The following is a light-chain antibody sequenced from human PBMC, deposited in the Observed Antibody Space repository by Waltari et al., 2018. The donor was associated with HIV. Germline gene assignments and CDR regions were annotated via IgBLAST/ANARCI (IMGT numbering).Light chain of an antibody. V-gene: IGLV1-40*01. CDR1: SSNIGAGSD. CDR3: QSYDRSLSNWV. J-gene: IGLJ3*02. CDR2: VNS. Sequence: QSVLTQPPSVSGAPGQRVPIPCTGSSSNIGAGSDVHRYQQLPGTAPKLLIYVNSNRPSGVPDRFSGSKSGTSASLAISGLQPDDETDYYCQSYDRSLSNWVFGGGTKLTVL.